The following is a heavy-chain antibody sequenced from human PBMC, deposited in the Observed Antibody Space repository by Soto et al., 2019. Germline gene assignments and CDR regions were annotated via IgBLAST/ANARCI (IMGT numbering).Heavy chain of an antibody. D-gene: IGHD2-2*01. J-gene: IGHJ5*02. CDR2: ISAYNGNT. Sequence: GASVKVSCKASGYTFPSYGISWVRQAPGQGLEWMGWISAYNGNTNYAQKLQGRVTMTTDTSTSTAYMELRSLKSDDTAVYYCARAGIVVVPAALSPYNWFDPWGQGTLATVSS. V-gene: IGHV1-18*01. CDR1: GYTFPSYG. CDR3: ARAGIVVVPAALSPYNWFDP.